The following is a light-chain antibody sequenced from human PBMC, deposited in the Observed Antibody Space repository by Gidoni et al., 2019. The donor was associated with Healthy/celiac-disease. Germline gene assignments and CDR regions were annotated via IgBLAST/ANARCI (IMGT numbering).Light chain of an antibody. CDR3: QQYGSSPPYP. J-gene: IGKJ2*01. CDR2: GKS. V-gene: IGKV3-20*01. CDR1: QSVSSSD. Sequence: ESVLTQSPGTMSLSPGERATLSYMSSQSVSSSDLAWYQPKPGQATRRLIYGKSSRDTGNPDRFSGSGSGTDFTLTISRLEPEDVAVYYCQQYGSSPPYPFGQGANLEIK.